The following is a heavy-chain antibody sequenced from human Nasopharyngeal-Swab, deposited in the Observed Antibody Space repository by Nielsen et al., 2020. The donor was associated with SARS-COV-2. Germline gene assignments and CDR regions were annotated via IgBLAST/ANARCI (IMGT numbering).Heavy chain of an antibody. J-gene: IGHJ4*02. V-gene: IGHV3-53*01. CDR3: ARMDFIASRDY. CDR1: GFSVRYNY. Sequence: GGSLRLSCEVSGFSVRYNYMSWARQAPGKGLAWVAVIYSRGETHYTDSVRGRFTISRDNSKNMVNLQLNSLGAEDTAVYYCARMDFIASRDYWGQGTLVTVSS. D-gene: IGHD6-13*01. CDR2: IYSRGET.